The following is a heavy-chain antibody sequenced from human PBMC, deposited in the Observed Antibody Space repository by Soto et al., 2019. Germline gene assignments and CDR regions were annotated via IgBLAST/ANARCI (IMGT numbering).Heavy chain of an antibody. CDR3: ARGGHVVVVTAALDY. J-gene: IGHJ4*02. V-gene: IGHV1-46*01. CDR2: VNPSGGHT. CDR1: GDTFTDYY. Sequence: QVQLMQSGAEVKKPGASVKVSCKASGDTFTDYYIHWVRQAPGQGLEWMGTVNPSGGHTTYAQHFLGRVTLTRDTSTSTLDMELNSLTSDDTAIYYCARGGHVVVVTAALDYWGQGTLVTVSS. D-gene: IGHD2-21*02.